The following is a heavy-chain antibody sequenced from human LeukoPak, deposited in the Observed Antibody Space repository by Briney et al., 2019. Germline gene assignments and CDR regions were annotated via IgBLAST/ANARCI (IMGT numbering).Heavy chain of an antibody. CDR3: ARGRPHGNDY. J-gene: IGHJ4*02. D-gene: IGHD4-23*01. V-gene: IGHV3-48*04. CDR1: GFTFSSHS. Sequence: GGSLRLSCAASGFTFSSHSMNWVRQAPGKGLEWVSYISSSSSTIYYADSVKGRFTISRDNAKNTLYLQMNSLRVEDTAVYYCARGRPHGNDYWGQGTLVTVSS. CDR2: ISSSSSTI.